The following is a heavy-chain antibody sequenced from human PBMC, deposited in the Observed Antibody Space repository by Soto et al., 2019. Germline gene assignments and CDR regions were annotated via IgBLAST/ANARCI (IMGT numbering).Heavy chain of an antibody. CDR3: ATNYGGNRYTRDAFDI. CDR1: GGTFSSYA. D-gene: IGHD4-17*01. V-gene: IGHV1-69*12. J-gene: IGHJ3*02. Sequence: QVQLVQSGAEVKKPGSSVKVSCKASGGTFSSYAISWVRQAPGQGLEWMGGIIPIFGTANYAQKFQGRVTMTADESTSTAYMELSSLRSEDSAVYYCATNYGGNRYTRDAFDIWGQGTMVTVSS. CDR2: IIPIFGTA.